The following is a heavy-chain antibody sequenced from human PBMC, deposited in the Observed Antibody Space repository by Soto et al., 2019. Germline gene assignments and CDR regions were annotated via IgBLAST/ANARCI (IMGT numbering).Heavy chain of an antibody. Sequence: ETLSLTCTVSGGSISSYYWSWIRQPPGKGLEWIGYIYYSGSTNYNPSLKSRVTISVDTSKNQFSLKLSSVTAADTAVYYCARVSPSYYFDYWGQGTLVTVSS. CDR2: IYYSGST. V-gene: IGHV4-59*01. D-gene: IGHD3-10*01. J-gene: IGHJ4*02. CDR1: GGSISSYY. CDR3: ARVSPSYYFDY.